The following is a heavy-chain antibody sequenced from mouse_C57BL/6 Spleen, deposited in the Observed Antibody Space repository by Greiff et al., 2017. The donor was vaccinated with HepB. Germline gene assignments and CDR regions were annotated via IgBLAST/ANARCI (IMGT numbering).Heavy chain of an antibody. D-gene: IGHD3-2*02. CDR3: ARFEDSSGYFDY. J-gene: IGHJ2*01. V-gene: IGHV7-3*01. CDR1: GFTFTAYY. Sequence: EVKLVESGGGLVQPGGSLSLSCAASGFTFTAYYMSWVRQPPGKALEWLGFIRNKANGYTTEYSASVKGRFTISRDNSQSILYLQMNSLRAEDSATYYCARFEDSSGYFDYWGQGTTLTVSS. CDR2: IRNKANGYTT.